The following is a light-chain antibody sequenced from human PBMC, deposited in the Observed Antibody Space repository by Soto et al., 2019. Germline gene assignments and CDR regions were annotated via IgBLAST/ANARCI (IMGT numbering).Light chain of an antibody. J-gene: IGKJ1*01. Sequence: DIQMTQSPSTLSASVEDRVTITCRASQRGNGWLACYQQKPGKAPKLLIYAASNLECEVPSRVSGSGSWTEFTLTISSLQPDDSATGDCQRYNSNSLTSGKGTNVEVK. CDR1: QRGNGW. V-gene: IGKV1-5*01. CDR2: AAS. CDR3: QRYNSNSLT.